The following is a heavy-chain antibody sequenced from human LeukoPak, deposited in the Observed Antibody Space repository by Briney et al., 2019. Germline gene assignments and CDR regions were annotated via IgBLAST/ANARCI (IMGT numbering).Heavy chain of an antibody. CDR3: ARQSRITMVRGVHNYYYGMDV. J-gene: IGHJ6*02. CDR1: GGSISSYY. V-gene: IGHV4-59*08. CDR2: IYYSGST. Sequence: PSETLSLTCTVSGGSISSYYWSWIRQPPGKGLEWIGYIYYSGSTNCNPSLKSRVTISVDTSKNQFSLKLSSVTAADAAVYYCARQSRITMVRGVHNYYYGMDVWGQGTTVTVSS. D-gene: IGHD3-10*01.